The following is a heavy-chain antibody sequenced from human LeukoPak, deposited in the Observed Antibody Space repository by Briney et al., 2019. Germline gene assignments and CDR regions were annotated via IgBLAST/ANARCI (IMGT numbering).Heavy chain of an antibody. CDR2: ISSSSSTI. J-gene: IGHJ4*02. Sequence: GGSLRLSCAASGFTFSNFWMNWVRQAPGKGLEWVSYISSSSSTIYYADSVKGRFTISRDNAKNSLYLQMNSLRAEDTAVYYCARRQMVRGTRGHAYDYWGQGTLVTVSS. V-gene: IGHV3-48*01. CDR1: GFTFSNFW. D-gene: IGHD3-10*01. CDR3: ARRQMVRGTRGHAYDY.